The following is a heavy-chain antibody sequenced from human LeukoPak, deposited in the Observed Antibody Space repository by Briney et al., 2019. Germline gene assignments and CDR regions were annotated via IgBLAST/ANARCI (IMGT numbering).Heavy chain of an antibody. V-gene: IGHV3-23*01. CDR2: ISGSGGST. Sequence: PGGSLRLSCAASGFTFSSDAMSWVRQAPGKGLEWVSAISGSGGSTYYADSVKGRFTISRDNAKNSLYLQMNSLRAEDTAVYYCAELGITMIGGVWGKGTTVTISS. CDR1: GFTFSSDA. CDR3: AELGITMIGGV. D-gene: IGHD3-10*02. J-gene: IGHJ6*04.